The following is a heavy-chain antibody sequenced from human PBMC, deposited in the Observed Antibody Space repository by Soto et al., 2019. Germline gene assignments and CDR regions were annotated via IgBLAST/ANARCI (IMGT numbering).Heavy chain of an antibody. J-gene: IGHJ4*02. CDR2: INHSGST. CDR1: GGSFNGYY. CDR3: ARGIWLRSSFDS. D-gene: IGHD5-12*01. Sequence: QVQLQQWGAGLLKPSETLSLTCAVYGGSFNGYYWSWIRQPPGKGLEWIGEINHSGSTNYNPSLNSRVTNAVDTSKNQFSLKLSSVTAADTAVYYCARGIWLRSSFDSWGQGTLVTVSS. V-gene: IGHV4-34*01.